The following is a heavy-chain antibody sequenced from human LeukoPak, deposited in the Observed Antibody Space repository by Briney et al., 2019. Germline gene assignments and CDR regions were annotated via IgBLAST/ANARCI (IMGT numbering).Heavy chain of an antibody. Sequence: SETLSLTCTVSGGSISSYYWSWIRQPAGKGLEWIGRIYTSGSTNYNPSLKSRVTTSVETSKNQFSLKLSSVTAADTAVYYCARDGGGYYYHYMDVWGKGTTVTVSS. D-gene: IGHD2-15*01. CDR2: IYTSGST. CDR3: ARDGGGYYYHYMDV. CDR1: GGSISSYY. V-gene: IGHV4-4*07. J-gene: IGHJ6*03.